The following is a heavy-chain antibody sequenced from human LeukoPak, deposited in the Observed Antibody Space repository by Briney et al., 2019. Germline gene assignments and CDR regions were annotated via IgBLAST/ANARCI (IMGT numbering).Heavy chain of an antibody. V-gene: IGHV4-59*08. CDR2: NYYSGST. CDR3: ARGARGSYSY. CDR1: GRPLSRYY. D-gene: IGHD1-26*01. J-gene: IGHJ4*02. Sequence: SETLSLTCTVSGRPLSRYYWIWIPQSPGKGLGGIGYNYYSGSTNYNPPLKSRVTISVDSSKNQFSLKLSSVTAADTAVYYCARGARGSYSYWGQGTLVTVSS.